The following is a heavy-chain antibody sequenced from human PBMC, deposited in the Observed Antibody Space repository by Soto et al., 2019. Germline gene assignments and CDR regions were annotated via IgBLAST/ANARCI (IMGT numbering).Heavy chain of an antibody. Sequence: QVQLVQSGAEVKKPGSAVKVSCKTSGGTFREYAISWVRQAPGQGLEWLEGIIPIFGTINYAQNFQGRVTISADKSTSTAYMELRSLRSGDTAVYYCGRGYCTSTTCEDYYVMDVWGQGTTVTVSS. CDR2: IIPIFGTI. J-gene: IGHJ6*02. CDR3: GRGYCTSTTCEDYYVMDV. V-gene: IGHV1-69*06. D-gene: IGHD2-2*01. CDR1: GGTFREYA.